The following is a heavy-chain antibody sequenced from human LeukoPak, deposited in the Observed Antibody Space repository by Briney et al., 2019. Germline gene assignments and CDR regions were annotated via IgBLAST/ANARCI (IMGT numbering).Heavy chain of an antibody. D-gene: IGHD3-16*02. J-gene: IGHJ4*02. Sequence: SETLSLTCTVSGGSISSYYWSWIRQPPGKGLEWIGYIYYGGSTNYNPSLKSRVTISVDTSKNQFSLKLSSVTAADTAVYYCAREERWGSYRGFDYWGQGTLVTVSS. V-gene: IGHV4-59*01. CDR2: IYYGGST. CDR3: AREERWGSYRGFDY. CDR1: GGSISSYY.